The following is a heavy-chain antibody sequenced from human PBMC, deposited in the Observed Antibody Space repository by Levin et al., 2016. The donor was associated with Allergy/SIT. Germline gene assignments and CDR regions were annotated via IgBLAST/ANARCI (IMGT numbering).Heavy chain of an antibody. CDR1: GGSISSSSYY. J-gene: IGHJ4*02. Sequence: SETLSLTCTVSGGSISSSSYYWGWIRQPPGKGLEWIGSIYYSGSTYYNPSLKSRVTISVDTSKNQFSLKLSSVTAADTAVYYCARLGFPLDDGVVIPTFYFDYWGQGTLVTVSS. V-gene: IGHV4-39*01. CDR3: ARLGFPLDDGVVIPTFYFDY. CDR2: IYYSGST. D-gene: IGHD3-3*01.